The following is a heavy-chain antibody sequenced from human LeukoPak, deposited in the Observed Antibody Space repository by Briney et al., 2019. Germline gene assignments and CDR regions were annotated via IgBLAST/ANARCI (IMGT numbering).Heavy chain of an antibody. V-gene: IGHV4-34*01. CDR1: GGSFSGYY. J-gene: IGHJ5*02. CDR2: INHSGST. Sequence: SETLSLTCAVYGGSFSGYYWSWIRQPPGRGLEWIGEINHSGSTNYNPSLKSRVTISLDTSKNQYSLKLSSVTAADTAGYYCASHKTEGEMAAPWDAWLDPWGQGTLVTVSS. D-gene: IGHD5-24*01. CDR3: ASHKTEGEMAAPWDAWLDP.